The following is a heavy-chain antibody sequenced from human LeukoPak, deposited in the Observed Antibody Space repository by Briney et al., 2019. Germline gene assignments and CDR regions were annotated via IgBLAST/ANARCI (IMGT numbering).Heavy chain of an antibody. J-gene: IGHJ4*02. CDR2: IYYSGST. CDR3: ARHSSEQFFDY. D-gene: IGHD6-19*01. Sequence: SETLSLTCTVSAGSIRSSSYYWGWIRQPPGKGLEWIGSIYYSGSTDYNPSLKSRVTISVDTSKSQFSLKLSSLTSADTAVYYCARHSSEQFFDYWGQGTLVTVSS. V-gene: IGHV4-39*01. CDR1: AGSIRSSSYY.